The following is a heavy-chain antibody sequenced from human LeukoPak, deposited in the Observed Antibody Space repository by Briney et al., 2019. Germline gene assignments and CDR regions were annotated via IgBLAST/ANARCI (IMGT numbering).Heavy chain of an antibody. V-gene: IGHV3-48*04. CDR2: ISGSGRTI. CDR1: GFTFSRYS. D-gene: IGHD6-6*01. CDR3: AREYTSSFDY. J-gene: IGHJ4*02. Sequence: GGSLRLSCAASGFTFSRYSMNWGRQAPGKGLEWVSYISGSGRTIYYADSVKGRFTISRDNAKNSLYLQMNSLRAEDTAVYYCAREYTSSFDYWGQGTLVTVSS.